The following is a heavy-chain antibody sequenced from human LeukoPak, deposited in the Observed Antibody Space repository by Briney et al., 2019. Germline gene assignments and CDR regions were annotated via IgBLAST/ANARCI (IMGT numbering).Heavy chain of an antibody. CDR1: GGSISSYY. CDR3: ARDRGSSGWFDY. Sequence: PSETLSLTCTVSGGSISSYYWSWIRQPPGKGLEWIGYIYYSGSTNYNPSLKSRVTISVDTSKNQFSLKLSSVTAADTAVYYCARDRGSSGWFDYWGRGTLVTVSS. V-gene: IGHV4-59*01. CDR2: IYYSGST. J-gene: IGHJ4*02. D-gene: IGHD6-19*01.